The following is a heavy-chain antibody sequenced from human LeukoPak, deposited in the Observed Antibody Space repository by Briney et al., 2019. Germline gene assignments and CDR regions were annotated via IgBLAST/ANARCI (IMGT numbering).Heavy chain of an antibody. CDR2: TYSGGST. D-gene: IGHD6-6*01. CDR1: GFTVSSNY. J-gene: IGHJ4*02. CDR3: ARTLIEYSVSSCYFDY. V-gene: IGHV3-66*01. Sequence: GGSLRLSCAASGFTVSSNYMSWVRQAPGEGLEWGSVTYSGGSTNCAGSVKGRFTFSRDNSKNTLYLQMNSLRADDTAVYYCARTLIEYSVSSCYFDYWGQGTLVTVSS.